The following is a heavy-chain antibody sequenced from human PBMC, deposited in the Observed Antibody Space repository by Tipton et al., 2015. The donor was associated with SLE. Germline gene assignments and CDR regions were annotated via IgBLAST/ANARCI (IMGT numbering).Heavy chain of an antibody. Sequence: TLSLTCAVYGGSLSGYYWSWIRQPPGKGLEWIGEINHSGSTNYNPSLKSRVTISVDTSKNQFSLKLSSVTAADTAVYYCARQGDVDTASPVAFDIWGQGTMVTVSS. CDR2: INHSGST. D-gene: IGHD5-18*01. CDR1: GGSLSGYY. J-gene: IGHJ3*02. CDR3: ARQGDVDTASPVAFDI. V-gene: IGHV4-34*01.